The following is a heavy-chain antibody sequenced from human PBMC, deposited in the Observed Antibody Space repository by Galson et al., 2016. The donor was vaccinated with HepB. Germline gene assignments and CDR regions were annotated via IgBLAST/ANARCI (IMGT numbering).Heavy chain of an antibody. CDR3: ATRLRAPAN. V-gene: IGHV3-23*01. D-gene: IGHD1-26*01. Sequence: RLSCAASGFTFSTYAMSWVRQAPGKGLEWVSGISGSSEAIYYADSVKSRFTISRDKSKSALYLQMNSLRAEDTAVYYCATRLRAPANWGQGAQVTVSS. J-gene: IGHJ4*02. CDR1: GFTFSTYA. CDR2: ISGSSEAI.